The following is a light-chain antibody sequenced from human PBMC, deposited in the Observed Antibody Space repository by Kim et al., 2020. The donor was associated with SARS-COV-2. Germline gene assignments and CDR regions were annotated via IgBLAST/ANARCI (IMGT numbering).Light chain of an antibody. CDR2: DAS. CDR1: QSVGSNY. Sequence: EIVLTQSPVTLSLSPGERATLSCRASQSVGSNYLAWYQQKPGQAPRLLIYDASTRATGIPDRFSGSASGTDFTLTINRLEPEDFAVYYCQQYGNSPTWTFGQGTKVDIK. J-gene: IGKJ1*01. V-gene: IGKV3-20*01. CDR3: QQYGNSPTWT.